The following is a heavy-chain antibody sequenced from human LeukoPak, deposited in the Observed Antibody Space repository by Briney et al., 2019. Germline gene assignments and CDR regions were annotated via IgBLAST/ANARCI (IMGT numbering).Heavy chain of an antibody. J-gene: IGHJ3*02. V-gene: IGHV3-23*01. Sequence: PGGSLRLSCAASGFTFSTHAMSWVRQAPGKGLEWVSTISGNGGTTYYADSVKGRFTISRDNAKNSLFLQMNSLRAEDTAVYYCVSGNDPDYVWGTYRLDAFDIWGEGTMVIVSS. CDR2: ISGNGGTT. CDR3: VSGNDPDYVWGTYRLDAFDI. CDR1: GFTFSTHA. D-gene: IGHD3-16*02.